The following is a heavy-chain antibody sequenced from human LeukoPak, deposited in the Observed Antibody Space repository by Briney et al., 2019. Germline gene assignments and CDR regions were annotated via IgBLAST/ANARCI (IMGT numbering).Heavy chain of an antibody. V-gene: IGHV3-21*01. D-gene: IGHD1-26*01. J-gene: IGHJ4*02. CDR2: INNRGNYI. CDR3: AREDGLVGATSAFDY. Sequence: GGSLRLSCAASEFTISTYTMNWVRQAPGKGLEWVSSINNRGNYIFYADSVKGRFTISRDNAKKSLYLQMNSLRAEDTAVYYCAREDGLVGATSAFDYWGQGLLVTVSS. CDR1: EFTISTYT.